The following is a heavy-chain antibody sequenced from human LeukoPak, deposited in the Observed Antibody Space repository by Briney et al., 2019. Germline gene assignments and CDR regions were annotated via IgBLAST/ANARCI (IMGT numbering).Heavy chain of an antibody. V-gene: IGHV3-53*01. CDR3: ARNLHFDY. CDR1: GFTVSSNY. Sequence: GSLRLSCAASGFTVSSNYMSWIRQAPGKGLEWVSVIYSGGSTYYADSVKGRFTISRDNSKNTLYLQMNSLRAEDTAVYYCARNLHFDYWGQGTLVTVSS. CDR2: IYSGGST. J-gene: IGHJ4*02.